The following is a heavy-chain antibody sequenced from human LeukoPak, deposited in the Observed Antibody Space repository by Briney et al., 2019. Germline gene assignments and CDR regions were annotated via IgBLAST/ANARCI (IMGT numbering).Heavy chain of an antibody. D-gene: IGHD3-16*02. V-gene: IGHV4-31*11. Sequence: SETLSLTCAVSGYSISSGYYWSWIRQPPGKGLEWIGYIYYSGSTYYNPSLKSRVTISVDTSKNQFSLKLSSVTAADTAVYYCARVLGYDYVWGSYREYFDYWGQGTLVTVSS. CDR2: IYYSGST. CDR3: ARVLGYDYVWGSYREYFDY. J-gene: IGHJ4*02. CDR1: GYSISSGYY.